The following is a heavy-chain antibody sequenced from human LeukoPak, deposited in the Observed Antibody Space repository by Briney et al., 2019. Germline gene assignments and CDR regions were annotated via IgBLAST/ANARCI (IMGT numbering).Heavy chain of an antibody. D-gene: IGHD3-3*01. CDR2: IKQDVSEK. Sequence: PGGSLRLSCAASGFTFCSYWMSWVREAPGPGLEWVSNIKQDVSEKYYVDSVKGRFTISRGNAKNSLYLQMNSLRAEDTAVYYCARDSPFAIFGVVHRRNHYYFDYWGQGTLVTVSS. CDR1: GFTFCSYW. J-gene: IGHJ4*02. V-gene: IGHV3-7*01. CDR3: ARDSPFAIFGVVHRRNHYYFDY.